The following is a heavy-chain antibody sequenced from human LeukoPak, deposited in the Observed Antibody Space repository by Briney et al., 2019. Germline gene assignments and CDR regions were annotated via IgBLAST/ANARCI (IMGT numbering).Heavy chain of an antibody. CDR2: MIPIFGTA. V-gene: IGHV1-69*05. J-gene: IGHJ6*03. D-gene: IGHD4-17*01. Sequence: ASVKVSCKASGGTFSSYAISWVRQAPGQGLEWMGRMIPIFGTANYAQKFQGRVTITTDESTSTAYMELSSLRSEDTAVYYCARDKDDYGDYYYYMDVWGKGTTVTVSS. CDR1: GGTFSSYA. CDR3: ARDKDDYGDYYYYMDV.